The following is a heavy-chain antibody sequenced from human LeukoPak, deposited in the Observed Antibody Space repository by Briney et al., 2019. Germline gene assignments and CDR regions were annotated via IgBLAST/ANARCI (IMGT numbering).Heavy chain of an antibody. V-gene: IGHV4-59*01. CDR3: ARTAQWGSGWVGGYWYFDL. CDR2: IYYSGST. J-gene: IGHJ2*01. CDR1: GGSLSSYY. Sequence: SETLSLTCTVSGGSLSSYYWSWIRQPPGQGLEWIGYIYYSGSTNYNPSLKSRVTISVDTSKNQFSLKLSSVTAADTAVYYCARTAQWGSGWVGGYWYFDLWGRGTLVTVSS. D-gene: IGHD6-19*01.